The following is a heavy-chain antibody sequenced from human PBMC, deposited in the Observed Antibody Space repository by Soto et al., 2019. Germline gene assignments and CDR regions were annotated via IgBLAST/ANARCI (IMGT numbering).Heavy chain of an antibody. V-gene: IGHV1-2*02. CDR2: INPNSGAT. Sequence: QVQLVQSGAEVKKPGASVKISCKTSGYTFTGYYIHWVRQAPGQGLEWMGWINPNSGATLYARKFQGRVIVSRDPSISTAFMELSSLRSDDTAVYYCARGPFSYDSSGYYVYWGQGTLVTASS. J-gene: IGHJ1*01. D-gene: IGHD3-22*01. CDR3: ARGPFSYDSSGYYVY. CDR1: GYTFTGYY.